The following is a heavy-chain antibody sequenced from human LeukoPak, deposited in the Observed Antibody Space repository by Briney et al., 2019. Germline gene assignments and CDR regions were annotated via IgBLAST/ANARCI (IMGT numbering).Heavy chain of an antibody. Sequence: ASVKVSCKASGYTFTGYYMHWVRQAPGQGLEWMGCINPNSGGTNYAQKFQGRVTMTRDTSISTAYMELSRLRSDDTAVYYCARALMTTVPTNAFDIWGQGTMVTVSS. D-gene: IGHD4-17*01. CDR2: INPNSGGT. CDR1: GYTFTGYY. V-gene: IGHV1-2*02. J-gene: IGHJ3*02. CDR3: ARALMTTVPTNAFDI.